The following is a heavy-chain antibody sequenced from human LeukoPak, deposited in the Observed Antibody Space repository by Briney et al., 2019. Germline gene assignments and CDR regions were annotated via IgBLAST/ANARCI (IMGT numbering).Heavy chain of an antibody. J-gene: IGHJ5*02. CDR2: IYGSGTT. V-gene: IGHV4-4*07. CDR1: GGSISGHY. Sequence: PSETLSLTCTVSGGSISGHYWSWIRQPAGKGLEWIGRIYGSGTTDYNPSLKSRVTILVDKSKGRLSLKLNSVTAADTALYYCARDLSHFDSSGYYVRSGFDPWGQGTHVTVSS. D-gene: IGHD3-22*01. CDR3: ARDLSHFDSSGYYVRSGFDP.